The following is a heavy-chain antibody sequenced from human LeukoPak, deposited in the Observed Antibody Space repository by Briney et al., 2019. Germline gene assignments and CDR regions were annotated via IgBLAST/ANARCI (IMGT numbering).Heavy chain of an antibody. D-gene: IGHD4-17*01. CDR2: ISYDGSNK. J-gene: IGHJ4*02. Sequence: PGGSLRLSCAASGFTFSSYAMHWVRQAPGKGLEWVAVISYDGSNKYYADSVKGRFTISRDNSKNTLYLQMNSLRAEDTAVYYCAKGIVFYGDYCDYWGQGTLVTVSS. V-gene: IGHV3-30-3*01. CDR1: GFTFSSYA. CDR3: AKGIVFYGDYCDY.